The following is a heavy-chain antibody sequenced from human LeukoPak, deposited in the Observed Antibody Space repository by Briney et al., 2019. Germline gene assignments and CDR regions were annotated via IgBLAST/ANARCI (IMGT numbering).Heavy chain of an antibody. CDR1: GFTFSTCA. CDR3: ARASSSSWYFWFDP. CDR2: ISYDGSNK. J-gene: IGHJ5*02. D-gene: IGHD6-13*01. V-gene: IGHV3-30-3*01. Sequence: GGSLRLSCAASGFTFSTCAMHWVRQAPGKGLEWVAVISYDGSNKYYADSVKGRFTISRDNSKNTLYLQMNSLRAEDTAVYYCARASSSSWYFWFDPWGQGTLVTVSS.